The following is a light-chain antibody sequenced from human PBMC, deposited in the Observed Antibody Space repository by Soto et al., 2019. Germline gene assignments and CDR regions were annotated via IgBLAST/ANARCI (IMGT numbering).Light chain of an antibody. CDR2: AAS. Sequence: AIQMTQSPSSLSASVGDRVTITCRASQGIRNDLDWYQQKPGKAPKFLIYAASSLHSGVPSRFSGSGSGTDFTLTIGSLEPEDFATYYCQDYNSYSEAFGQGTKVELK. J-gene: IGKJ1*01. CDR1: QGIRND. V-gene: IGKV1-6*01. CDR3: QDYNSYSEA.